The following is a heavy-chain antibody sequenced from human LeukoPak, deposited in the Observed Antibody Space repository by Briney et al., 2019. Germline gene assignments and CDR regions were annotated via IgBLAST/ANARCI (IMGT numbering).Heavy chain of an antibody. J-gene: IGHJ3*02. CDR3: ASIAVAGTLGVSAFDI. V-gene: IGHV4-59*08. Sequence: SETLSLTCTVSGGSISSYHWSWIRQPPGKGLEWIGYIYYSGSTNYNPSLKSRVTISVDTSKNQFSLKLSSVTAADTAVYYCASIAVAGTLGVSAFDIWGQGTMVTVSS. CDR1: GGSISSYH. CDR2: IYYSGST. D-gene: IGHD6-19*01.